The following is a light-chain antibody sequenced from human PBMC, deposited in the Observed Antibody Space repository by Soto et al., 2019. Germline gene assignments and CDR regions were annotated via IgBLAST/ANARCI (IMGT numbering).Light chain of an antibody. CDR1: RSNIGTNT. CDR3: ATWDNSLNGWV. CDR2: TNS. J-gene: IGLJ3*02. V-gene: IGLV1-44*01. Sequence: QTVVTQPPSASGTPGQRVTISCSGSRSNIGTNTLNWYQQVPGTAPKLLIFTNSQRPSGVPDRFSGSKSGTSASLAISELQIEDEADYYCATWDNSLNGWVFGGGTKLTVL.